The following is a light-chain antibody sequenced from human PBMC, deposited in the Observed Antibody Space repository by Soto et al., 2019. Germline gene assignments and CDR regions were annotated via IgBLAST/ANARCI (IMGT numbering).Light chain of an antibody. J-gene: IGKJ1*01. CDR3: MQSTHWPRT. CDR1: QSLVYSDGNTY. CDR2: KVS. Sequence: DVVMTQSPLSLPVTLGQPASISCRSSQSLVYSDGNTYLNWFQQRPGQSPRHLIYKVSNRDSGVPDRFSGSGSGTDFTLKISRVEAEDVGFYYCMQSTHWPRTFGQGTKVEIK. V-gene: IGKV2-30*01.